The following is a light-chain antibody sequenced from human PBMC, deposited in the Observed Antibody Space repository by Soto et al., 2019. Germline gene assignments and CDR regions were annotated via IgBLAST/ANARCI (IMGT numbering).Light chain of an antibody. V-gene: IGLV2-8*01. J-gene: IGLJ1*01. CDR2: QVN. CDR1: SSDIGVFDF. CDR3: SSFAGSNSPYV. Sequence: QSVLTQPPSASGSPGQSVTISCTGTSSDIGVFDFVSWYQQHPGKAPKVIIYQVNKRPSGVPDRFSGSKSGNTASLTVSGLRSEDEADYFCSSFAGSNSPYVFGIGTKVTV.